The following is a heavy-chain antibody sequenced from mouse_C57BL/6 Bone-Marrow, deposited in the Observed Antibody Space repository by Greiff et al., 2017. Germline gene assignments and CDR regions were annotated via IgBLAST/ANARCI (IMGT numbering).Heavy chain of an antibody. CDR2: IHPNSGST. CDR3: ARSYDGYYVGYFDY. CDR1: GYTFTSYW. V-gene: IGHV1-64*01. D-gene: IGHD2-3*01. J-gene: IGHJ2*01. Sequence: QVQLQQPGAELVKPGASVKLSCKASGYTFTSYWMHWVKQRPGQGLEWIGMIHPNSGSTNYNEKFKSKATLTVDKSSSTAYMQLSSLTSEDSAVYYCARSYDGYYVGYFDYWGQGTTPTVSS.